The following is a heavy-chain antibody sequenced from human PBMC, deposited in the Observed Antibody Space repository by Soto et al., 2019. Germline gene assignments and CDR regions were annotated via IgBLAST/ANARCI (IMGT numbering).Heavy chain of an antibody. Sequence: SGTLSLTCTVSGGSISSGDYYWSWIRQPPGKGLEWIGYIYYSGSTYYNPSLKSRVTISVDTSKNQFSLKLSSVTAADTAVYYCXRLRSYYGSGSYYHFDYWGQGTLVTVSS. V-gene: IGHV4-30-4*01. D-gene: IGHD3-10*01. CDR1: GGSISSGDYY. CDR3: XRLRSYYGSGSYYHFDY. CDR2: IYYSGST. J-gene: IGHJ4*02.